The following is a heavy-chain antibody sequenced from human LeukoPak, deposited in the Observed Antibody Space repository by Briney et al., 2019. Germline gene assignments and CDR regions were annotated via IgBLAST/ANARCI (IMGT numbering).Heavy chain of an antibody. CDR2: INPSGGST. CDR1: GYTFTSYY. Sequence: ASVTVSCKASGYTFTSYYMHWVRQAPGQGLEWMGIINPSGGSTSYAQKFQSRVTMTRDTSTSTVYMELSSVRSEDTAVYYCAKVPTWELLHSYDYWGKGTLVTVSS. D-gene: IGHD1-26*01. CDR3: AKVPTWELLHSYDY. J-gene: IGHJ4*02. V-gene: IGHV1-46*01.